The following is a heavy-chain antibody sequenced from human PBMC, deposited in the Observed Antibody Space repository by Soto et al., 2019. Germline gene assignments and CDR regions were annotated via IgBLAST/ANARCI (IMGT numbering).Heavy chain of an antibody. D-gene: IGHD6-13*01. J-gene: IGHJ5*02. V-gene: IGHV3-73*01. CDR2: IRSKANSYAT. CDR1: GFTFSGPA. CDR3: TRGIAAAVNWFDP. Sequence: PGGSLRLSCAASGFTFSGPAMHWVRQAYGKGLEWVGRIRSKANSYATAYAASVKGRFTISRDDSKNTVYLQMNSLKTEDTAVYYCTRGIAAAVNWFDPWGQGTLVTVSS.